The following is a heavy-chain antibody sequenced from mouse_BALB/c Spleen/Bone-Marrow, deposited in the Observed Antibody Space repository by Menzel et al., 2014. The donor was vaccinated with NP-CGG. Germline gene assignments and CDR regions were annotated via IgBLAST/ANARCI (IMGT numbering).Heavy chain of an antibody. D-gene: IGHD2-14*01. CDR1: GYTFTSSW. CDR3: ARYRSYAMDY. J-gene: IGHJ4*01. CDR2: IHPNSGNT. V-gene: IGHV1S130*01. Sequence: QVQLQQSGSVLVRPGASVKLSCKTSGYTFTSSWIHWAKQRPGQGLEWIGEIHPNSGNTNYNEKFKGKATFTADTSSNTAYMQLSSLTSEDSAVYYCARYRSYAMDYWGQGTSVTVSS.